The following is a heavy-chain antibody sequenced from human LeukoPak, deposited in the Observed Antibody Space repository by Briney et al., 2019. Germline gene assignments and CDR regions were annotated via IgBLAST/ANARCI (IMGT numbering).Heavy chain of an antibody. CDR1: GGSFSGYY. V-gene: IGHV4-34*01. Sequence: PSETLSLTCAVYGGSFSGYYWSWIRQPPGKGLEWIGEINHSGSTNYNPSLKSRVTISVDTSKNQFSLKLSSVTAADTAVYYCAKWTLRYLTNPSNDAFDIWGQGTMVTVSS. CDR2: INHSGST. CDR3: AKWTLRYLTNPSNDAFDI. D-gene: IGHD3-9*01. J-gene: IGHJ3*02.